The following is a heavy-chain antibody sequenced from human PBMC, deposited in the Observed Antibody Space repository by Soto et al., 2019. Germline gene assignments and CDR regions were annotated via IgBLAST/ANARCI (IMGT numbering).Heavy chain of an antibody. J-gene: IGHJ3*02. CDR1: GFMFTNYG. V-gene: IGHV3-33*01. CDR2: VWANGINN. D-gene: IGHD3-16*01. CDR3: VRERGPFGAFDI. Sequence: GGSLRLSCAASGFMFTNYGMHWVRQAPGKGLEWVAVVWANGINNYYAAFVEGRFTISRDNSKNSLYLQMNSLRVEDTALYFCVRERGPFGAFDIWGQGTMVTVS.